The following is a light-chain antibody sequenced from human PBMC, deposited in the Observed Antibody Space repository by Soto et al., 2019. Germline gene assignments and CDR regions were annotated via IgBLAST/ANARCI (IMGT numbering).Light chain of an antibody. Sequence: QSALTQPASVSASPGQSITISCSGSSNDVGGYDYVSWYQQHPGKAPKLVIYEVNNRPSGVSDRFSGSKSGNTASLTISGVQADDEADYYCRSYRDTSKLVFGPGTKLTVL. V-gene: IGLV2-14*01. CDR3: RSYRDTSKLV. J-gene: IGLJ1*01. CDR1: SNDVGGYDY. CDR2: EVN.